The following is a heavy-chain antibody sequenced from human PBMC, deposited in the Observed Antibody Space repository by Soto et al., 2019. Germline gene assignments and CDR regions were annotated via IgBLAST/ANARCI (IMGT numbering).Heavy chain of an antibody. CDR3: APHVSCSGGSCQYDAFAI. J-gene: IGHJ3*02. V-gene: IGHV3-23*01. D-gene: IGHD2-15*01. Sequence: EVQVLESGGGLVQPGGSLRLSCEGSGFTVSSHAMTWIRQAPGKGPEWVSTVTADGGTYYADSVKGRFAMSRDTSENTLYLQMNSLGAEDTPAYYCAPHVSCSGGSCQYDAFAIRGQGTMVTVSS. CDR1: GFTVSSHA. CDR2: VTADGGT.